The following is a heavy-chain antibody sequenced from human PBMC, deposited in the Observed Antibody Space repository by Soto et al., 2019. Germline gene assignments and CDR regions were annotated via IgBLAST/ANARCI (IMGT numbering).Heavy chain of an antibody. CDR2: IYPGDSDT. Sequence: PGESLKISCNGSGYSFTSYWIGWVRQMPGKGLEWMGIIYPGDSDTRYSPSFQGQVTISADKSISTAYLQWSSLKASDTAMYYCARQPDIVATITSYYYGMDVWGQGTTVTVSS. CDR3: ARQPDIVATITSYYYGMDV. D-gene: IGHD5-12*01. CDR1: GYSFTSYW. V-gene: IGHV5-51*01. J-gene: IGHJ6*02.